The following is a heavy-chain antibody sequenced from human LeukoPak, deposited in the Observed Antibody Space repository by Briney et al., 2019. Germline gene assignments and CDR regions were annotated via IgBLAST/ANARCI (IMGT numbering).Heavy chain of an antibody. CDR2: INHSGST. CDR3: GRGYYYYYGMDV. J-gene: IGHJ6*02. V-gene: IGHV4-34*01. Sequence: SETLSLTCAVYGGSFSGYYWSWIRQPPGKGLEWIGEINHSGSTNYNPSLKSRVTISVDTSKNQFSLKLGSVTAADTAVYYCGRGYYYYYGMDVWGQGTTVTVSS. CDR1: GGSFSGYY.